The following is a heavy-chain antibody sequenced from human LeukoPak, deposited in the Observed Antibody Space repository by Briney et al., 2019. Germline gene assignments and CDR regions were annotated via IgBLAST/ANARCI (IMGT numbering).Heavy chain of an antibody. D-gene: IGHD2-15*01. Sequence: GGSLRLSCAASGFTFSSYAMSWVRQAPGKGLEWVSAISGSGGSTYYADSVKGRFTISRDNSKNTLYLQMNSLRAEDTAVYYCAKVIVVVLAAGDAFDYWGQGTLVTVSS. CDR1: GFTFSSYA. CDR2: ISGSGGST. V-gene: IGHV3-23*01. J-gene: IGHJ4*02. CDR3: AKVIVVVLAAGDAFDY.